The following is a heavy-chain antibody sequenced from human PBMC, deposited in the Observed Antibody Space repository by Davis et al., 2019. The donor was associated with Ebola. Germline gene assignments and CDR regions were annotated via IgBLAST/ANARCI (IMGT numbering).Heavy chain of an antibody. CDR1: GFTFSNYG. CDR3: TKGGDSYSSSWYYFDY. D-gene: IGHD6-13*01. V-gene: IGHV3-30*18. Sequence: PGGSLRLSCAVSGFTFSNYGMHWVRQAPGKGLEWVAVISYDGSNKYYADSVKGRFTISRDNSKNTLYLQMNSLRAEDTAVYYCTKGGDSYSSSWYYFDYWGQGTLVTVSS. J-gene: IGHJ4*02. CDR2: ISYDGSNK.